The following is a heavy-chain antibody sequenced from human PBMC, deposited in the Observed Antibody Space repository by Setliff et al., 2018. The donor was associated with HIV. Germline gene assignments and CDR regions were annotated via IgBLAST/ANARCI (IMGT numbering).Heavy chain of an antibody. Sequence: SETLSLTCSVSGDSISSSSYYCGWIRQPPGKGLEWIGSIYYSGSTYYNPSLNSRVTISEDASKTQFSLKLSPVTAADTAVYYCASLPPLYDSSGYYFDYWGQGTLVTVSS. D-gene: IGHD3-22*01. CDR1: GDSISSSSYY. J-gene: IGHJ4*02. V-gene: IGHV4-39*01. CDR3: ASLPPLYDSSGYYFDY. CDR2: IYYSGST.